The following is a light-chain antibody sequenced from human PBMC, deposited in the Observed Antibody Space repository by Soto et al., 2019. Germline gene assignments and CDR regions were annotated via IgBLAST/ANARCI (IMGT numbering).Light chain of an antibody. CDR2: YDD. CDR3: AAWDDSLNGRV. V-gene: IGLV1-36*01. J-gene: IGLJ1*01. CDR1: SSNIGNNA. Sequence: QSVLTQPPSVSEAPRQRVTIACSGSSSNIGNNAVNWYQQLPGKAPKLLIYYDDLLPSGVSDRFSGSKSGTSASLAISGLQSEAEADYYCAAWDDSLNGRVFGTGTKVTVL.